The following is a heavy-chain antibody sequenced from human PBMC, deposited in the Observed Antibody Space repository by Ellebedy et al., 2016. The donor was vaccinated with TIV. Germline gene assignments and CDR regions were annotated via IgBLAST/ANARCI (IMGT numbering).Heavy chain of an antibody. CDR2: IIPILGIA. CDR3: ATDRPSRSGHYFAY. D-gene: IGHD6-13*01. CDR1: GVTFSRYA. J-gene: IGHJ4*02. V-gene: IGHV1-69*04. Sequence: AASVKVSCKASGVTFSRYAISWVRQAPGQGLEWMGRIIPILGIANYTQKFQGKVTITADKSTSTAYMELSSLRSEDTALYYCATDRPSRSGHYFAYWGQGSLVTVSS.